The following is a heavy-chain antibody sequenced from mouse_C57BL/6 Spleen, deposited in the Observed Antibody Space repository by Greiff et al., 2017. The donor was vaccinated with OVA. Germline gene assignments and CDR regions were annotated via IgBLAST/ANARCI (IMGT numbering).Heavy chain of an antibody. V-gene: IGHV1-69*01. CDR1: GYTFTSYW. D-gene: IGHD3-2*02. Sequence: VQLQQPGAELVMPGASVKLSCKASGYTFTSYWMHWVKQRPGQGLEWIGEIDPSDSYTNYNQKFKDKSTLTVDKSSSTAYMQLSSLTSEDSAVYYCARSGGSSDYWGQGTTLTVSS. J-gene: IGHJ2*01. CDR2: IDPSDSYT. CDR3: ARSGGSSDY.